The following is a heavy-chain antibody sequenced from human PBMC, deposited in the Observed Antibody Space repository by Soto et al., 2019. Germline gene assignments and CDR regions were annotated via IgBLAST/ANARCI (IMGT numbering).Heavy chain of an antibody. V-gene: IGHV4-59*01. J-gene: IGHJ6*02. CDR1: GGSISSYY. CDR2: IYYSGST. Sequence: QVQLQESGPGLVKPSETLSLTCTVSGGSISSYYWSWIRQPPGKGLEWSGYIYYSGSTNYNPSLKSRVTISVDTSKNQFSLKLSSVTAADTAVYYCAGSSGTPGGLYYYYYGMDVWGQGTTVTVSS. CDR3: AGSSGTPGGLYYYYYGMDV. D-gene: IGHD1-26*01.